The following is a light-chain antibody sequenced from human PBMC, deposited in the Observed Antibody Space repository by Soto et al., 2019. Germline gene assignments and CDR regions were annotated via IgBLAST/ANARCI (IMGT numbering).Light chain of an antibody. Sequence: EIVMTQSPATLSVSPGERATLSCRASQSVSSNLAWYQQKPGQAPRLLIYGASTRATGIPACFSGSGSGTEFTLTISSLQSEDFAVYYCQQYNNWPRTFGQGTKVEIK. V-gene: IGKV3-15*01. CDR2: GAS. J-gene: IGKJ1*01. CDR1: QSVSSN. CDR3: QQYNNWPRT.